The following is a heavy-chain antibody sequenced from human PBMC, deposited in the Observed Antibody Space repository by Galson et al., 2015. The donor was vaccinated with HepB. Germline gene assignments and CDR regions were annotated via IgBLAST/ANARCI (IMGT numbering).Heavy chain of an antibody. CDR2: ISGSGGST. Sequence: SLRLSCAASGFTFSSYAMSWVRQAPGKGLEWVSAISGSGGSTYYADSVKGRFTISRDNSKNTLYLQMNSLRAEDTAVYYCAKGGCSSTSCASPFDYWGQGTLVTVSS. CDR1: GFTFSSYA. D-gene: IGHD2-2*01. V-gene: IGHV3-23*01. J-gene: IGHJ4*02. CDR3: AKGGCSSTSCASPFDY.